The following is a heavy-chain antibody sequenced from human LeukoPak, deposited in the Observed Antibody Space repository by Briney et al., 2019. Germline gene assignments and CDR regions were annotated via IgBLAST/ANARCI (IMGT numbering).Heavy chain of an antibody. D-gene: IGHD3-22*01. Sequence: GGSLRLSCAASGFTFSSYAMSWVRQAPRKGLEWVSAISGSGGSTYYADSVKGRFTISRDNSKNTLYLQMTSLRAEDTAVYYCAKDHLATNTLYYYDSSGYYPNWFDPWGQGTLVTVSS. CDR2: ISGSGGST. V-gene: IGHV3-23*01. CDR3: AKDHLATNTLYYYDSSGYYPNWFDP. CDR1: GFTFSSYA. J-gene: IGHJ5*02.